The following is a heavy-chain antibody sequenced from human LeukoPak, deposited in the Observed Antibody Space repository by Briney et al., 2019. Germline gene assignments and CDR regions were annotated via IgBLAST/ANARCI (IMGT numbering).Heavy chain of an antibody. V-gene: IGHV6-1*01. CDR3: ARDAPGDSSGYYGYYFDY. CDR2: TYYRSKWYN. Sequence: SQTLSLTCAISGDSVSSNSAAWNWIRQSPSRGLEWLGRTYYRSKWYNDYAVSVKSRITINPDTSKNQFSLQLNSVTPEDTAVYYCARDAPGDSSGYYGYYFDYWGQGTLVTVSS. CDR1: GDSVSSNSAA. D-gene: IGHD3-22*01. J-gene: IGHJ4*02.